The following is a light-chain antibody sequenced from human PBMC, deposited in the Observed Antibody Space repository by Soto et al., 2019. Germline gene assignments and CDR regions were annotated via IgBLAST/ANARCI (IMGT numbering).Light chain of an antibody. Sequence: EIVLTQSPGTLSLSPGERATLSCRASQSISSSFLAWYQQRPGQAPRLLIHGVSSKAAGIPDRFSGSGSGTHSTLTINRLEPEDFALYFCQQYGSSPFTFGPGTQLEIK. CDR1: QSISSSF. CDR3: QQYGSSPFT. CDR2: GVS. V-gene: IGKV3-20*01. J-gene: IGKJ3*01.